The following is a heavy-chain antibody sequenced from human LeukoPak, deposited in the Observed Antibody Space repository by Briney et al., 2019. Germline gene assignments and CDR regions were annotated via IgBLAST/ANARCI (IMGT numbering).Heavy chain of an antibody. V-gene: IGHV3-23*01. Sequence: PGGSLRLSCAASGFTFSSYAMTWVRQAPGKGLEWVSSIRGSGSGTDYADSVKGRFTISRDNSKNTLYLQMNSLRAEDTAVYYCARGYYYDSSGEAFDIWGQGTMVTVSS. CDR2: IRGSGSGT. D-gene: IGHD3-22*01. CDR3: ARGYYYDSSGEAFDI. J-gene: IGHJ3*02. CDR1: GFTFSSYA.